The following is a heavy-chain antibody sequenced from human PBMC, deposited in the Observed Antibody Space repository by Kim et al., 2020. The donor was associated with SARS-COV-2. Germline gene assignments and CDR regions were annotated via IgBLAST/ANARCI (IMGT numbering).Heavy chain of an antibody. V-gene: IGHV3-30-3*01. J-gene: IGHJ5*02. D-gene: IGHD2-15*01. Sequence: GGSLRLSCAASGFTFSSYAMHWVRQAPGKGLEWVAVISYDGSNKYYADSVKGRFTISRDNSKNTLYLQMNSLSAEDTAVYYCARDVGYCSGGSCYLCWFDPWGQGALVTVSS. CDR2: ISYDGSNK. CDR1: GFTFSSYA. CDR3: ARDVGYCSGGSCYLCWFDP.